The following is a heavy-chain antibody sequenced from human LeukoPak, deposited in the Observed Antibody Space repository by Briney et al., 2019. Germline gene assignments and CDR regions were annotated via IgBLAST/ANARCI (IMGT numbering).Heavy chain of an antibody. J-gene: IGHJ6*02. CDR1: GFTFSSYS. Sequence: GGSLRLSCAASGFTFSSYSMNWVRQAPGKGLEWVSYISSSSSTIYYADSVKGRFTISRDNAKNSLYLQMNSLRAEDTAVYYCARRDVVVVAATQQSYYGMDVWGQGTTVTVSS. V-gene: IGHV3-48*04. CDR3: ARRDVVVVAATQQSYYGMDV. D-gene: IGHD2-15*01. CDR2: ISSSSSTI.